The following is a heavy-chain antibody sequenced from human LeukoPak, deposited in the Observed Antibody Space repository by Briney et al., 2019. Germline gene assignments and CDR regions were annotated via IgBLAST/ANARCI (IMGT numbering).Heavy chain of an antibody. D-gene: IGHD5-12*01. V-gene: IGHV1-2*02. CDR2: ITPSSGDT. CDR1: GYTFSGHN. CDR3: ARGLPVASPGFDY. Sequence: ASVTVSCRASGYTFSGHNIHWVRQAPGQGLEWMGWITPSSGDTSFALEFEGRVTLSSDSSTSTVYMFLTWLTSDDTAVYFCARGLPVASPGFDYWGQGALLTVSS. J-gene: IGHJ4*02.